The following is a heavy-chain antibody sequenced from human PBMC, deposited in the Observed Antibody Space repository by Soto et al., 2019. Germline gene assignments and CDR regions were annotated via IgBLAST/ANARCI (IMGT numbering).Heavy chain of an antibody. Sequence: QVQLVQSGAEVKKPGASVKVSGKASGYTFTSYDINWVRQATGQGLEYLGWMNPNSVNTAYVQKFQGRPPRTWATPITTADMELSRLRSEDTAVYFCARGIKYGAYSRWFDPWGQGTLVTVSS. CDR2: MNPNSVNT. CDR3: ARGIKYGAYSRWFDP. CDR1: GYTFTSYD. V-gene: IGHV1-8*01. J-gene: IGHJ5*02. D-gene: IGHD4-17*01.